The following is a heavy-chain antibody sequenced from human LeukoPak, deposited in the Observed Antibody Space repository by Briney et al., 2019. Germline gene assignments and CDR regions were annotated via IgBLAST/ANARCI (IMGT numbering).Heavy chain of an antibody. Sequence: PSETLSLTCTVSGGSISSSSYYWGWIRQPAGKGLEWIGRIYTSGSTNYNPSLKSRVTMSVDTSKNQFSLKLSSVTAADTAVYYCARVQYGMDVWGQGTTVTVSS. J-gene: IGHJ6*02. V-gene: IGHV4-61*02. CDR3: ARVQYGMDV. CDR1: GGSISSSSYY. CDR2: IYTSGST.